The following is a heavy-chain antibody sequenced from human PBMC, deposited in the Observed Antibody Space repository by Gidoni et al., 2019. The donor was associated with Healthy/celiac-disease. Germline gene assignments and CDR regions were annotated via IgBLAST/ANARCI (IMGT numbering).Heavy chain of an antibody. V-gene: IGHV1-46*01. D-gene: IGHD5-12*01. CDR1: GYTFPSYY. J-gene: IGHJ4*02. CDR2: INPSGGRT. CDR3: ARDSPGDGYNY. Sequence: QVQLVQSGAEVKKPGASVTVSCMASGYTFPSYYMHWVRQAPGQGLEWMGIINPSGGRTSYAQKFQGRVTMTRDTSTSTVYMELSSLRSEDTAVYYCARDSPGDGYNYWGQGTLVTVSS.